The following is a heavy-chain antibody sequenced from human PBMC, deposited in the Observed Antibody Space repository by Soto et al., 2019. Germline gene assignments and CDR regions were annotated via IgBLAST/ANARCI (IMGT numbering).Heavy chain of an antibody. CDR3: AKGQRWLQFLVF. Sequence: GGSLRLSCAASGFTFSSYGMHWVRQAPGKGLEWVAVISYDGSNKYYADSVKGRFTISRDNSKNTLYLQMNSLRAEDTAVYYCAKGQRWLQFLVFWGQGTLVTVSS. J-gene: IGHJ4*02. CDR1: GFTFSSYG. D-gene: IGHD5-12*01. V-gene: IGHV3-30*18. CDR2: ISYDGSNK.